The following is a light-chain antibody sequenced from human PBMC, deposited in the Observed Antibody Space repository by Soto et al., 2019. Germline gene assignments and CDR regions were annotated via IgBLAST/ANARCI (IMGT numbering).Light chain of an antibody. V-gene: IGKV3-20*01. Sequence: LVLTQSPGTLSLSPGDRATLSCRASESVSSSYLAWYQEKPGQAPSLLIYGASRRATGIPDRFSGSGSGTDFTLTISRLEPEDFAVYYCQQYGSFTYTFGQGTKLEIK. J-gene: IGKJ2*01. CDR2: GAS. CDR3: QQYGSFTYT. CDR1: ESVSSSY.